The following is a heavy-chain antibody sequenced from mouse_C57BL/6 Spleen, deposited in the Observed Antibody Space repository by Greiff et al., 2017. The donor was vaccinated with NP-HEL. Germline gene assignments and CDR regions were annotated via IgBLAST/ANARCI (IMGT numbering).Heavy chain of an antibody. CDR2: ISDGGSYT. Sequence: EVMLVESGGGLVKPGGSLKLSCAASGFTFSSYAMSWVRQTPEKRLEWVATISDGGSYTYYPDNVKGRFTISRDNAKNNLYLQMSHLKSEDTAMYYCARKHYGSSFGYFDYWGKGTTLTVSS. CDR1: GFTFSSYA. V-gene: IGHV5-4*03. CDR3: ARKHYGSSFGYFDY. J-gene: IGHJ2*01. D-gene: IGHD1-1*01.